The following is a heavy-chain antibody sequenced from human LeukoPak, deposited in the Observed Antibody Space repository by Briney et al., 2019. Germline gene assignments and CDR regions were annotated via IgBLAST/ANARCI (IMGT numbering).Heavy chain of an antibody. D-gene: IGHD2-2*01. CDR3: ARVSRRGYCGSTSRYRYFDY. CDR1: GGTFSSYT. Sequence: SVKVSCKASGGTFSSYTISWVRQAPGQGLGWMGGIIPIFGTANYAQKFQGRVTITADESTSTAYMELSSLRSEDTAVYYCARVSRRGYCGSTSRYRYFDYWGQGTLVTVSS. V-gene: IGHV1-69*13. J-gene: IGHJ4*02. CDR2: IIPIFGTA.